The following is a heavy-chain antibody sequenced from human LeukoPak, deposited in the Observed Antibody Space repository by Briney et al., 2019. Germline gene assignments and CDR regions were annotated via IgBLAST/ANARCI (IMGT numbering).Heavy chain of an antibody. CDR2: IYSGGST. V-gene: IGHV3-53*01. Sequence: PGGSLRLSCAASEFTVSSNYMSWVRQAPGKGLEWVSVIYSGGSTYYADSVKGRFTISRDNSKNTLYLQMNSLRAEDTAVYYCAGERQYYFDYWGQGTLVTVSS. CDR1: EFTVSSNY. CDR3: AGERQYYFDY. J-gene: IGHJ4*02.